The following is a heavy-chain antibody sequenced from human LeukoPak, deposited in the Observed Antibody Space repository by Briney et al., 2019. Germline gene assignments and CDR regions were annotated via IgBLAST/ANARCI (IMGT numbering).Heavy chain of an antibody. Sequence: GGSLRLSCAASGFTFSSYTMNWVRQAPGKGLEWVSSITSSSSYIYYTDSVKGRFTISRDNAKNSLYLQMNSLRAEDTAVYYCASTSWYASPEVVWGKGTTVTASS. V-gene: IGHV3-21*01. CDR2: ITSSSSYI. CDR1: GFTFSSYT. CDR3: ASTSWYASPEVV. J-gene: IGHJ6*04. D-gene: IGHD6-13*01.